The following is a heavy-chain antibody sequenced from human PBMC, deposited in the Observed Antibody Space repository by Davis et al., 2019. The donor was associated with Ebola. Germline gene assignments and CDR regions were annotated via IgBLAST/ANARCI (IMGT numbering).Heavy chain of an antibody. CDR2: IKQDGSER. CDR1: GFTFSSYW. V-gene: IGHV3-7*03. CDR3: AKDRAWGWELPLSDAFDI. Sequence: PGGSLRLSCAASGFTFSSYWMTWVRQAPGKGLEWVANIKQDGSERYHVDSVKGRFTISRDNAKNSLYLQMNSLRAEDTAVYYCAKDRAWGWELPLSDAFDIWGQGTMVTVSS. D-gene: IGHD1-26*01. J-gene: IGHJ3*02.